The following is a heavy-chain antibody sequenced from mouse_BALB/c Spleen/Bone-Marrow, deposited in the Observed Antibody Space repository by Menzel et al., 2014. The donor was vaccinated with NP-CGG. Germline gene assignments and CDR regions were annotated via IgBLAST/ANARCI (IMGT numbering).Heavy chain of an antibody. J-gene: IGHJ2*01. CDR2: IYPGDGDT. D-gene: IGHD1-1*01. CDR3: ARRGYYYGSSYVDY. V-gene: IGHV1-80*01. CDR1: GYAFSSYW. Sequence: VQLQQSGAELVRPGSSVKVSCKASGYAFSSYWMNWVKQRPGQGLEWIGQIYPGDGDTNYNGKFKGKATLTADKSSSTAYMQLSSLTSEDSAVYFCARRGYYYGSSYVDYWGQGTTLTVPS.